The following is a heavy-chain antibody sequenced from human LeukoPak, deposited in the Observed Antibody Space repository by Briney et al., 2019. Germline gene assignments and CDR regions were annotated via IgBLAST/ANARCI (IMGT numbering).Heavy chain of an antibody. CDR2: ISAYNGNT. Sequence: GASVKVSCKASGYTFTSYGISWVRQAPGQGLEWMGWISAYNGNTNYAQKLQGRVTMTTDTSTSTAYMELRSLRSDDTAVYYCARRYCSSTSCYVGARRTWNYYMDVRGKGTTVTVSS. J-gene: IGHJ6*03. V-gene: IGHV1-18*01. CDR3: ARRYCSSTSCYVGARRTWNYYMDV. D-gene: IGHD2-2*01. CDR1: GYTFTSYG.